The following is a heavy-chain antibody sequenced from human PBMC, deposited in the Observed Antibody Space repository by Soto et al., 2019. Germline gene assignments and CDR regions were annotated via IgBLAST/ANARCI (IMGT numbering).Heavy chain of an antibody. Sequence: ASVKVSCKASGYTFTGYYMHWVRQAPGQGLEWMGWINPNSGGTNYAQKFQGWVTMTRDTSISTAYMELSRLRSDDTAVYYCARERITMVRGEGSYYYGMDVWGQGTTVTVPS. CDR3: ARERITMVRGEGSYYYGMDV. J-gene: IGHJ6*02. CDR1: GYTFTGYY. V-gene: IGHV1-2*04. CDR2: INPNSGGT. D-gene: IGHD3-10*01.